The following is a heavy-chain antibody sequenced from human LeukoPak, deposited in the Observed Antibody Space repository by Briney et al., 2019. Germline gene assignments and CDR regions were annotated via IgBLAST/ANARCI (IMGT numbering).Heavy chain of an antibody. CDR2: TYHSGNT. CDR3: ARELVALRFLEWLSRFDY. CDR1: GYSISSGYY. J-gene: IGHJ4*02. Sequence: PSETLSLTCTVSGYSISSGYYWGWIRQPPGKGLEWIANTYHSGNTYYNPSLKSRVTISVDTSKNQFSLKLSSVTAADTAVYYCARELVALRFLEWLSRFDYWGQGTLVTVSS. V-gene: IGHV4-38-2*02. D-gene: IGHD3-3*01.